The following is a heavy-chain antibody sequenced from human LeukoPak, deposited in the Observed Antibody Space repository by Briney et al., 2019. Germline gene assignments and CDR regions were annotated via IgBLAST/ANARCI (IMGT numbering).Heavy chain of an antibody. CDR1: GFTFSSYN. V-gene: IGHV3-48*04. D-gene: IGHD4-23*01. CDR2: ISPSSTRI. CDR3: ARDTGYGGHDY. Sequence: PGGSLRLSCAASGFTFSSYNMNWVRQAPGKGLEWVSYISPSSTRIDYAASVRGRFTISRDNAKSSLYLQMNSLRAEDTAVYYCARDTGYGGHDYWGQGTLVTVSS. J-gene: IGHJ4*02.